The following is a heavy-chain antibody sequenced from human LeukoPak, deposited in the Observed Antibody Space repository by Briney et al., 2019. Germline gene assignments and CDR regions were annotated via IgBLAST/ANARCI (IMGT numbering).Heavy chain of an antibody. Sequence: GGTLRLSCAASGFTFSSYGMSWVRQAPGKGLEWVSAISGSGGSTYYADSVKGRFTISRDNSKNTLYLQMNSPRAEDTALYYCARDDGGSFSTTFDIWGQGTLVTVSS. D-gene: IGHD2/OR15-2a*01. J-gene: IGHJ4*02. CDR2: ISGSGGST. CDR3: ARDDGGSFSTTFDI. V-gene: IGHV3-23*01. CDR1: GFTFSSYG.